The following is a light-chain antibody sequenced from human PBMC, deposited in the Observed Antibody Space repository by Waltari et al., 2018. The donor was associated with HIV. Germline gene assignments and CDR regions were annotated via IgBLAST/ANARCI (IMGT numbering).Light chain of an antibody. V-gene: IGLV1-47*01. CDR3: AAWDDSPYV. Sequence: QSVLTQSPSASGTPGQRVTISCSGSSSNIGSNYVYWYQQLPGTAPKLLIYRNNQRPSGVPDLFSGSKSGTSASLAINGLRSEDEADYYCAAWDDSPYVFGTGTKVTVL. CDR2: RNN. J-gene: IGLJ1*01. CDR1: SSNIGSNY.